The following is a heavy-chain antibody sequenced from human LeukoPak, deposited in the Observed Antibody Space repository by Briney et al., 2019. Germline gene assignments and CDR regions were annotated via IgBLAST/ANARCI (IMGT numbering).Heavy chain of an antibody. Sequence: ASVKVSCKASGYTFTSDGISWVRQAPGQGLEWMGWISAYNGNTNYAQKLQGRVTMTTDTSTGTAYMELRSLRSDDTAVYCCARDLAIGGSYLGPWGQGTLVTVSS. CDR3: ARDLAIGGSYLGP. CDR2: ISAYNGNT. CDR1: GYTFTSDG. V-gene: IGHV1-18*01. J-gene: IGHJ5*02. D-gene: IGHD1-26*01.